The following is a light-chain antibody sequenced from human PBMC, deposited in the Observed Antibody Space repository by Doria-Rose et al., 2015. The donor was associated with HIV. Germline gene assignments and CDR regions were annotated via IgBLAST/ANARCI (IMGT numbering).Light chain of an antibody. CDR2: DGS. J-gene: IGKJ1*01. CDR1: QSFSSTY. Sequence: TQSPGTLSLSPGERATLSCRASQSFSSTYLAWYQQPPGQAPSLLIYDGSTRATGIPDRFSASGSGTDFTLTINRREPEDFAVYYWHQYGTSWTFGQGTKVEI. V-gene: IGKV3-20*01. CDR3: HQYGTSWT.